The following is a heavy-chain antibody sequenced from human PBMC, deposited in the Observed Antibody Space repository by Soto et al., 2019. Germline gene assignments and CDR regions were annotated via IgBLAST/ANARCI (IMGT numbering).Heavy chain of an antibody. CDR2: ISAYNGDV. CDR1: GYTFSSYG. J-gene: IGHJ5*02. Sequence: QVQLAQSGVEVKKPGASVKVSCKASGYTFSSYGISWVRQAPGQGLEWMGWISAYNGDVNYAQNFQGRVTMATDTYTSTAYMELRSLRSDDTAIYYCARDGPLISSRSWLDPWGPGTLVTVSS. D-gene: IGHD3-16*01. CDR3: ARDGPLISSRSWLDP. V-gene: IGHV1-18*04.